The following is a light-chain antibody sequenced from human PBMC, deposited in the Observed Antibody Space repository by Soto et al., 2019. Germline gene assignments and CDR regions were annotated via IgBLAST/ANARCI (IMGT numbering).Light chain of an antibody. CDR2: EVT. CDR3: SSFVGSNIFV. V-gene: IGLV2-8*01. Sequence: QSVLTQPPSASGSPGQSVTISCTGTRSDVGRYNYVSWYQLHPGKVPKLLIYEVTKRPSGIPDRFSGSKSGNTASLTVSGLQAEYESDYYCSSFVGSNIFVFGSGPKVTGL. J-gene: IGLJ1*01. CDR1: RSDVGRYNY.